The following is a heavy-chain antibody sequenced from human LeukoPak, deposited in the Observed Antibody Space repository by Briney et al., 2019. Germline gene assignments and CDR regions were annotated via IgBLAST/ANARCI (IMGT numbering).Heavy chain of an antibody. D-gene: IGHD2-21*02. CDR3: AKAYCRGDCHEDY. J-gene: IGHJ4*01. V-gene: IGHV3-30*18. CDR1: GFTFSTYG. CDR2: ISYDGSNK. Sequence: PGRSLRLSCAASGFTFSTYGMHWVRQAPGKGLEWVAGISYDGSNKYHADSVKGRFTISRDNSKNTLYLQMNSLRAEDTAVYYCAKAYCRGDCHEDYWGQGTLVSVSS.